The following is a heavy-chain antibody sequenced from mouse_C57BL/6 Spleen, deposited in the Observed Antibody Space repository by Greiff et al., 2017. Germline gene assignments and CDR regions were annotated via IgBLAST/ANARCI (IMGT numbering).Heavy chain of an antibody. CDR2: IDPENGDT. Sequence: VQLKESGAELVRPGASVKLSCTASGFNIKDDYMHWVKQRPEQGLEWIGWIDPENGDTEYASKFQGKATITADTSSNTAYLQLSSLTSEDTAVYYCTTRDDYDGVFDYWGQGTTLTVSS. CDR1: GFNIKDDY. J-gene: IGHJ2*01. D-gene: IGHD2-4*01. V-gene: IGHV14-4*01. CDR3: TTRDDYDGVFDY.